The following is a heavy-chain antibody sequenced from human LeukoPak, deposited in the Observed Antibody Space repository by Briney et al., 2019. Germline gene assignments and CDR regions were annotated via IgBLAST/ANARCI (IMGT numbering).Heavy chain of an antibody. V-gene: IGHV4-4*07. Sequence: SETLSLTCTVSGGSISSYYWSWIRQPAGKGLEWIGRIYTSGSTNYNPSLKSRVAMSVDTPKNQFSLKLSSVTAADTAVYYCARAGHYYDSSGQYYFDYWGQGTLVTVSS. CDR3: ARAGHYYDSSGQYYFDY. D-gene: IGHD3-22*01. CDR2: IYTSGST. CDR1: GGSISSYY. J-gene: IGHJ4*02.